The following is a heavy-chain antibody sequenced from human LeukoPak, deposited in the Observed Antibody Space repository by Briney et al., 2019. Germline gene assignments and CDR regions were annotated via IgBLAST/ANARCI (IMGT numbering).Heavy chain of an antibody. CDR2: TSTNNRNT. V-gene: IGHV1-18*01. CDR1: GYTFLSHG. D-gene: IGHD2-2*01. J-gene: IGHJ6*03. Sequence: ASVKVSCKASGYTFLSHGFSWVRQAPGQGLEWMGWTSTNNRNTNYAQRLQGRVTMTTDTSTNTAYMELRTLRSDDTAVYYCARSQAVVSYSLYYYYMDVWGKGTTIIVYS. CDR3: ARSQAVVSYSLYYYYMDV.